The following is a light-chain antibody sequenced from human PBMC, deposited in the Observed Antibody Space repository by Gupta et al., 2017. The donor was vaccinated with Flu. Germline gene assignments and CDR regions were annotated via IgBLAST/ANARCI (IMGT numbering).Light chain of an antibody. V-gene: IGKV3-11*01. J-gene: IGKJ4*01. CDR1: QSVGRS. CDR3: QQRSNWPPLT. CDR2: DAS. Sequence: EIVLTQSPATLSLSPGERATLFCRASQSVGRSLAWYQQRPGQPPRLLIYDASNRDTGIPARFSGSGSGTDFTLTISSREPEDFAIYYCQQRSNWPPLTFGGGTKVEIK.